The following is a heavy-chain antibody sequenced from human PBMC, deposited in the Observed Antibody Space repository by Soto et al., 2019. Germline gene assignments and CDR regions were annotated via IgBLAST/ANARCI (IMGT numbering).Heavy chain of an antibody. D-gene: IGHD2-2*01. V-gene: IGHV1-58*01. J-gene: IGHJ4*02. CDR2: IVVGSGNT. CDR1: GFTFTSSA. Sequence: ASVKVSCKASGFTFTSSAVQWVRQARGQRLEWIGWIVVGSGNTNYAQKFQERVTITRDMSTSTAYMELSSLRSEDTAVYYCAAVAVPATGFFDYWGPGPLVTVST. CDR3: AAVAVPATGFFDY.